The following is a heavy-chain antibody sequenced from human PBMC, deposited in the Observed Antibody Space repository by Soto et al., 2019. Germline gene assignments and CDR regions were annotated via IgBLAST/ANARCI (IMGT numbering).Heavy chain of an antibody. CDR2: IIPIFGTA. CDR3: AITYNWNYVPYYYYGMDV. Sequence: GASVKVSCKASGYTFTSYGISWVRQAPGQGLEWMGGIIPIFGTANYAQKFQGRVTITADESTSTAYMELSSLRSEDTAVYYCAITYNWNYVPYYYYGMDVWGQGTTVTVSS. CDR1: GYTFTSYG. V-gene: IGHV1-69*13. J-gene: IGHJ6*02. D-gene: IGHD1-7*01.